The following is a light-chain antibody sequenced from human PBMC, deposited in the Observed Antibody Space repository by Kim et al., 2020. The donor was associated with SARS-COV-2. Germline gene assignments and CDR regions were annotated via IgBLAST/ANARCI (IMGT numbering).Light chain of an antibody. CDR3: QVWDSSSDHPGVV. CDR1: NIGSKS. J-gene: IGLJ2*01. V-gene: IGLV3-21*04. Sequence: GKTARITCGGNNIGSKSVHWYQQKPGQAPVLVIYYDSDRPSGIPERFSGSNSGNTATLTINRVEAGDEADYYCQVWDSSSDHPGVVFGGGTKLTVL. CDR2: YDS.